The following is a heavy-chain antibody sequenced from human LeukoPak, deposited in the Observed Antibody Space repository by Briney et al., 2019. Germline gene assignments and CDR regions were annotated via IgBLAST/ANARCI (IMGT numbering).Heavy chain of an antibody. J-gene: IGHJ4*02. Sequence: SETLSLTCTVSGGSITSNSYYWGWIRQPPGKGLEWIGSLYYTGSTYYNPSLNSRVTISVDTSKNQFSLKLNFVTAADTAVYYCARQSPIDDFWSGYSSGSDYWGQGTLVTVSS. CDR3: ARQSPIDDFWSGYSSGSDY. D-gene: IGHD3-3*01. V-gene: IGHV4-39*01. CDR1: GGSITSNSYY. CDR2: LYYTGST.